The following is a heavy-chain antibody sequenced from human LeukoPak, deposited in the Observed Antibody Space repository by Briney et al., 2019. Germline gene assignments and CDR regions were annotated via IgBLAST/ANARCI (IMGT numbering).Heavy chain of an antibody. V-gene: IGHV4-61*02. CDR2: IYTSGST. CDR3: ARDPAEWYMDV. J-gene: IGHJ6*03. Sequence: PSETLSLTCTVSGGSIGSGSYYWSWIRQPAGKGLEWIGRIYTSGSTNYNPSLKSRVTISVDTSKNQFSLKLSSVTAADTAVYYCARDPAEWYMDVWGKGTTVTVSS. CDR1: GGSIGSGSYY. D-gene: IGHD3-3*01.